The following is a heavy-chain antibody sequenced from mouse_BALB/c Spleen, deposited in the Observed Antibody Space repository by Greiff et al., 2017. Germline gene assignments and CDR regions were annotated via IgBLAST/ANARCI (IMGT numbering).Heavy chain of an antibody. J-gene: IGHJ4*01. CDR2: ILPGSGST. V-gene: IGHV1-9*01. Sequence: QVQLQQSGAELMKPGASVKISCKATGYTFSSYWIEWVKQRPGHGLEWIGEILPGSGSTNYNEKFKSKATLTVDKSSSTAYMQLSSLTSEDSAVYYCARGDYDYDEYAMDYWGQGTSVTVSS. CDR1: GYTFSSYW. CDR3: ARGDYDYDEYAMDY. D-gene: IGHD2-4*01.